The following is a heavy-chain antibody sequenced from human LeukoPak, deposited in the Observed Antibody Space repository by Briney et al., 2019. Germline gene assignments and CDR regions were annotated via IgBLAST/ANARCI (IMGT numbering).Heavy chain of an antibody. Sequence: LPGGSLRLSCVASGFTFSNYWMSWVRQAPGKGLEWVANIKQDGSEKDYVDSVKGRFTVSRDNAKNSLYLQMNSLRAEDTAVYYCARDRYESSGWYGIYYYHYMDVWGKENTVTVSS. CDR2: IKQDGSEK. CDR1: GFTFSNYW. V-gene: IGHV3-7*01. CDR3: ARDRYESSGWYGIYYYHYMDV. D-gene: IGHD6-19*01. J-gene: IGHJ6*03.